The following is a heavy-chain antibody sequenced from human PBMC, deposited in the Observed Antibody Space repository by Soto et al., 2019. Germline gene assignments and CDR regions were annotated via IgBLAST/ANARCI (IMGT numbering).Heavy chain of an antibody. Sequence: SETLSLTCTVSGGSISSYYWSWIRQPPGKGLEWIGYIYYSGSTNYNPSLKSRVTISVDTSKNQFSLKLSSVTAADTAVYYCARTPRLWLGELLPIYYYYGRAVWGQGTRVTVPS. CDR3: ARTPRLWLGELLPIYYYYGRAV. J-gene: IGHJ6*02. V-gene: IGHV4-59*01. CDR1: GGSISSYY. CDR2: IYYSGST. D-gene: IGHD3-10*01.